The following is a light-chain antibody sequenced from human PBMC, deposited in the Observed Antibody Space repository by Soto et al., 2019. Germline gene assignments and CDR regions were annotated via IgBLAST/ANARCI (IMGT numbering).Light chain of an antibody. CDR3: NSYTTNSNRV. CDR2: EVT. CDR1: SSDVGAYNY. V-gene: IGLV2-14*01. J-gene: IGLJ1*01. Sequence: QSVLTQPASVSGSPGQSITISCTGTSSDVGAYNYVSWYQHHPGKAPKLMIYEVTNRPSGVSNRFSGSESGNTASLTISGLQAEDEADYYCNSYTTNSNRVFGTGTKVTVL.